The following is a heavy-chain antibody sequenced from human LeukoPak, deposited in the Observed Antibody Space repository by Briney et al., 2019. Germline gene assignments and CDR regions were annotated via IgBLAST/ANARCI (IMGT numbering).Heavy chain of an antibody. J-gene: IGHJ4*02. V-gene: IGHV4-38-2*02. CDR1: GSSISSGYC. CDR3: ARGPSSLSSRLGY. Sequence: PSETLSLTCTVSGSSISSGYCWGWIRQPPGKGLEWIASIYQSGNTYYTPSLKSRLTVSIDTSKNQVSLRLSSVTAADTAVYYCARGPSSLSSRLGYWGQGTLVTVSS. D-gene: IGHD2-2*01. CDR2: IYQSGNT.